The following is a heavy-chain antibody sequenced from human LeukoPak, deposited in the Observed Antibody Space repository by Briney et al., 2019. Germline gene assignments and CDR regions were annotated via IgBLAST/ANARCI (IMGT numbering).Heavy chain of an antibody. D-gene: IGHD3-10*01. CDR3: ARVGITMVRGVIKTDYYYYMDV. CDR2: ISSSSSYI. J-gene: IGHJ6*03. Sequence: GGSLRLSCAASGFTFSSYNMNWVRQAPGKGLEWVSSISSSSSYIYYADSVKGRFTISRDNAKNSLYLQMNSLGAEDTAVYYCARVGITMVRGVIKTDYYYYMDVWGKGTTVTISS. V-gene: IGHV3-21*01. CDR1: GFTFSSYN.